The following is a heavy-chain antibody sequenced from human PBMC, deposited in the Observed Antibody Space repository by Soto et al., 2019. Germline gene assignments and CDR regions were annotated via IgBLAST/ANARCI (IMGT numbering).Heavy chain of an antibody. CDR2: IFHTGAT. J-gene: IGHJ4*02. V-gene: IGHV4-39*01. CDR3: ARRRIVPTTNFDY. D-gene: IGHD1-26*01. CDR1: GDSIISSSFY. Sequence: AETLSLTCTVSGDSIISSSFYWGWIRQPPGKGLEWIGHIFHTGATYQNPTLKSRLRMSVDTPKNQFSLNLSSVTATDTAVYYCARRRIVPTTNFDYWGQGTLVTV.